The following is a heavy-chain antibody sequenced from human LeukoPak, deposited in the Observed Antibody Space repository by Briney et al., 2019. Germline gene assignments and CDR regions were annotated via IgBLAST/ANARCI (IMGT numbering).Heavy chain of an antibody. CDR2: FDPEDGET. CDR3: ATVMGSGPPYYYYYMDV. V-gene: IGHV1-24*01. J-gene: IGHJ6*03. Sequence: ASVKVSCKVSGYTLTELSMHWVRQAPGKGLEWMGGFDPEDGETIYARKFQGRVTMTEDTSTDTAYMELSSLRSEDTAVYYCATVMGSGPPYYYYYMDVWGKGTTVTVSS. CDR1: GYTLTELS. D-gene: IGHD3-10*01.